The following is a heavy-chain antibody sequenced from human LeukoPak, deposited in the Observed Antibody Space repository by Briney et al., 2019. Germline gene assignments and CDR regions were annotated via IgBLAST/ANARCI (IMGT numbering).Heavy chain of an antibody. CDR2: IRYDGINK. J-gene: IGHJ4*02. V-gene: IGHV3-30*02. D-gene: IGHD6-6*01. CDR1: GFTFSSYG. CDR3: ARDGIAARRAFDY. Sequence: GGSLRLSCAASGFTFSSYGMHWVRQAPGKGLEWVAFIRYDGINKYYADSVKGRFTVSRDNSKNTLYLQMNSLRAEDTAVYYCARDGIAARRAFDYWGQGTLVTVSS.